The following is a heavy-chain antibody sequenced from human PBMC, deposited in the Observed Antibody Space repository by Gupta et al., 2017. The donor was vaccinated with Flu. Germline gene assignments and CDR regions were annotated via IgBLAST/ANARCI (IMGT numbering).Heavy chain of an antibody. V-gene: IGHV3-9*01. CDR3: AKDIIQWLVPGGFDY. CDR2: ISWNSGSI. J-gene: IGHJ4*02. CDR1: GFTFDDYA. D-gene: IGHD6-19*01. Sequence: EVQLVESGGGLVQPGRSLRLSCAASGFTFDDYAMHWVRQAPGKGLEWVSGISWNSGSIGYADSVKGRFTISRDNAKNSLYLQMNSLRAEDTALYYCAKDIIQWLVPGGFDYWGQGTLVTVSS.